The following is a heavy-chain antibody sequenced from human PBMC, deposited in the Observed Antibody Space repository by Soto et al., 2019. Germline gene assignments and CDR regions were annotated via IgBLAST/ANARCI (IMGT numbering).Heavy chain of an antibody. V-gene: IGHV1-69*12. CDR1: GGSFSNYA. CDR3: ARDPRNYYDSSGFSNGDY. CDR2: IIPIFGSA. D-gene: IGHD3-22*01. Sequence: QVQLVQSGAEVKKPGSSVKVSCKVSGGSFSNYAISWVRQAPGQGLEWMGGIIPIFGSATYAQRFQGRVTITADESTRKAYMELSSLRSEDTAVYCCARDPRNYYDSSGFSNGDYWGQGTLVTVSS. J-gene: IGHJ4*02.